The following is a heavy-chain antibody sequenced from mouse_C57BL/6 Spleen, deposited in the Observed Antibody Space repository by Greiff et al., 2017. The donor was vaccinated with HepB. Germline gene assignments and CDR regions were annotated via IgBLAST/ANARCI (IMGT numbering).Heavy chain of an antibody. CDR1: GFTFNTYA. Sequence: EVQLVESGGGLVQPQGSLKLSCAASGFTFNTYAMHWVRQAPGKGLEWVARIRSKSSNYATYYADSVKDRFTISRDDSQSMLYLQMNNLKTEDTAMYYCVRAWGELSEAWFAYWGQGTLVTVSA. J-gene: IGHJ3*01. CDR3: VRAWGELSEAWFAY. CDR2: IRSKSSNYAT. D-gene: IGHD1-1*02. V-gene: IGHV10-3*01.